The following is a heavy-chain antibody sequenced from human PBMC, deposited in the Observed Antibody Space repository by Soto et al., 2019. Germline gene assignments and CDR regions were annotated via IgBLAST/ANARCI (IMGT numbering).Heavy chain of an antibody. Sequence: GGSLRLSCATSGFTFSDYYMTWIRQAPGKGLEWVSYISSSGTGIYYADSMKGRFTISRDNAKKSLYLQMSSLRAEDTAVYYCARAYSDAFDIWGQGTMVTVSS. CDR1: GFTFSDYY. CDR3: ARAYSDAFDI. CDR2: ISSSGTGI. V-gene: IGHV3-11*01. D-gene: IGHD2-15*01. J-gene: IGHJ3*02.